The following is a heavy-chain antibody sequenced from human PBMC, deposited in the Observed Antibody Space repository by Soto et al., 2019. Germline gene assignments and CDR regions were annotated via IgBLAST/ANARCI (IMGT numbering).Heavy chain of an antibody. CDR1: GGSISSYY. J-gene: IGHJ6*02. Sequence: PSETLSLTCTVSGGSISSYYWSWIRQPPGKGLEWIGYIYYSGSTNYNPSLKSRVTISVDTSKNQFSLKLSSVTAADTAGYYCARDRGVVVVPAARAYYGMDVWGQGTTVTVSS. CDR3: ARDRGVVVVPAARAYYGMDV. CDR2: IYYSGST. V-gene: IGHV4-59*01. D-gene: IGHD2-2*01.